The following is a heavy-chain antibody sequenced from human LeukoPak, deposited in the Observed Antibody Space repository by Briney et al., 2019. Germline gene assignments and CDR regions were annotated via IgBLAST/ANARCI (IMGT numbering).Heavy chain of an antibody. CDR3: ARMGARDYFDY. J-gene: IGHJ4*02. Sequence: SETLSLTCTVSGGSISSYYWSWIRQPPGKGLEWIGYIYYSGSTNYNSSLKSRVTISVDTSKNQFSLKLTSVTAADTAVYYCARMGARDYFDYWGQGTLVTVSS. V-gene: IGHV4-59*01. CDR1: GGSISSYY. CDR2: IYYSGST. D-gene: IGHD1-26*01.